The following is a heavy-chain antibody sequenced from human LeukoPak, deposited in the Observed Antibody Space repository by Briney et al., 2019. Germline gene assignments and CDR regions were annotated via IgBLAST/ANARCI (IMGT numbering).Heavy chain of an antibody. D-gene: IGHD6-19*01. CDR3: AKAMAVAPRYFDY. J-gene: IGHJ4*02. CDR1: GFTFSSYS. V-gene: IGHV3-21*04. Sequence: PGGSLRLPCAASGFTFSSYSMNWVRQAPGKGLEWVSSISSSSSYIYYADSVKGRFTISRDNSKNTLYLQMNSLRAEDTAVYYCAKAMAVAPRYFDYWGQGTLVTVSS. CDR2: ISSSSSYI.